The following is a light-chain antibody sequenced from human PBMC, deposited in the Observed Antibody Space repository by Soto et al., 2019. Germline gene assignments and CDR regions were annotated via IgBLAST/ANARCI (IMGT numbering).Light chain of an antibody. Sequence: DVVMTQSPLSLPVTLGQPASVSCRSSRGLVHSDGNTYLTWFQQRPGQSPRRLIYKVSNRDSGVTDIFSGSGSGTDFPLRVSRVEAEDVVFYYCWQTAHWPYTFGQGTKLESK. CDR2: KVS. V-gene: IGKV2-30*02. CDR3: WQTAHWPYT. CDR1: RGLVHSDGNTY. J-gene: IGKJ2*01.